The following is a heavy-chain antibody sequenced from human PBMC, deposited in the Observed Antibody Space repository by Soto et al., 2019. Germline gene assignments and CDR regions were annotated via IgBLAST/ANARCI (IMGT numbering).Heavy chain of an antibody. CDR3: ARRDTSGFLRYFDN. J-gene: IGHJ4*02. CDR1: GGTFSSFINYP. D-gene: IGHD3-3*01. V-gene: IGHV1-69*06. Sequence: SVKVSCKSSGGTFSSFINYPIDWVRQAPGQGLEWMGGIVPNVGTVNYAQKFRGKVTITADKSTGTAYMELSSLRSEDTALYYCARRDTSGFLRYFDNWGQGTQVTVSS. CDR2: IVPNVGTV.